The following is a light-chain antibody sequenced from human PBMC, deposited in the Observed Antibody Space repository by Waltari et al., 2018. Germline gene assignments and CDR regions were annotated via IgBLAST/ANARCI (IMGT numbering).Light chain of an antibody. Sequence: DIQLTQSPSTLSASVVDRVTISCRASQTISRWLAWYQQKPGEVPRLLIYDASSLASGVPSTFSGSGSGTEFTLTISSLQPDDFATYYCQQYNSYSPWTFGQGTTVEIK. CDR2: DAS. CDR1: QTISRW. J-gene: IGKJ1*01. CDR3: QQYNSYSPWT. V-gene: IGKV1-5*01.